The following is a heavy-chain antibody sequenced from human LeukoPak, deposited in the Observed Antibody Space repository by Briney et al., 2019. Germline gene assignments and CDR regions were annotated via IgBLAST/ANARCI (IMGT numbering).Heavy chain of an antibody. CDR1: GLTLRNIF. J-gene: IGHJ2*01. CDR2: IKSQSDGGTT. D-gene: IGHD4/OR15-4a*01. V-gene: IGHV3-15*07. CDR3: SYGANFYFDL. Sequence: TGGSLRLSCAVSGLTLRNIFLNWVRQAPGKGPEWVGRIKSQSDGGTTDYAAPVKGRFSISRDDSKNSLLLQMNSLKTEDTAVYYCSYGANFYFDLWGRGTLVTVSS.